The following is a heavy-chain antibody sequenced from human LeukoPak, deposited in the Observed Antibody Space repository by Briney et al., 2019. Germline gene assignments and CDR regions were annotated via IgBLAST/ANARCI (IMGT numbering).Heavy chain of an antibody. CDR3: ARDRKGYCSSTSCYIQSRSYWFDP. CDR2: INHSGST. D-gene: IGHD2-2*02. V-gene: IGHV4-34*01. J-gene: IGHJ5*02. Sequence: SSETLSLTCAVYGGSFSGYYWSWIRQPPGKGLEWIGEINHSGSTNYNPSLKSRVTISVDTSKNQFSLKLSSVTAADTAVYYCARDRKGYCSSTSCYIQSRSYWFDPWGQGTLVTVSS. CDR1: GGSFSGYY.